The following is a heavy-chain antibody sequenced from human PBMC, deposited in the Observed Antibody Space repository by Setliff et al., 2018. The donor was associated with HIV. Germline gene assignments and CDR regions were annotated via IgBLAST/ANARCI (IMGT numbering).Heavy chain of an antibody. D-gene: IGHD1-26*01. CDR2: INTNSGDT. V-gene: IGHV1-2*02. CDR3: ARGVGSSWFDS. J-gene: IGHJ5*01. Sequence: SVKVSCKASGYTFTVYYMHWVRQAPGQGLEWMGWINTNSGDTKYAQKFQGRVTMTRDTSISTAFMDLSSLRSDDTAMYYCARGVGSSWFDSWGQGTLVTVSS. CDR1: GYTFTVYY.